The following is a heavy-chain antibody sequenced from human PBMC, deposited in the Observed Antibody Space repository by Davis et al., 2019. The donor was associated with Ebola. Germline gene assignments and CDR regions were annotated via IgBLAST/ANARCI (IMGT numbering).Heavy chain of an antibody. CDR3: AKDIYSSSHDAFDI. J-gene: IGHJ3*02. D-gene: IGHD6-6*01. V-gene: IGHV3-9*01. CDR1: GFTFDDYA. CDR2: ISWNSGSI. Sequence: PGGSLRLSCAASGFTFDDYAMHWVRHAPGKGLEWVSGISWNSGSIGYADSVKGRFTISRDNAKNSLYLQMNSLRAEDTALYYCAKDIYSSSHDAFDIWGQGTMVTVSS.